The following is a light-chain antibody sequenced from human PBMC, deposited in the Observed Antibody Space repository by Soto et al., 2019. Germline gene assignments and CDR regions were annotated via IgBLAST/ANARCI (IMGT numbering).Light chain of an antibody. CDR1: QSVSSY. Sequence: EIVLTQSPATLSLSPGERATLSCRASQSVSSYLAWYQQKPGQAPRLLIYDAYNRATGIPPRFSGSGSGTDFTLTISSLEPEDSAVYYCQQRHMWPITCGQGTRL. CDR3: QQRHMWPIT. CDR2: DAY. V-gene: IGKV3-11*01. J-gene: IGKJ5*01.